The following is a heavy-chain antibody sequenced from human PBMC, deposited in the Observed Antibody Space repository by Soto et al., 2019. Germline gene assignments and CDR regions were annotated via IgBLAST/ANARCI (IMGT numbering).Heavy chain of an antibody. CDR2: IIPIFGTA. CDR1: GGTFNRYA. D-gene: IGHD3-3*01. V-gene: IGHV1-69*13. Sequence: QVQLEQSGAEVKTLGSSVKVSCKASGGTFNRYAISWVRQAPGQGLEWMGGIIPIFGTANYAPQFQDRVAISADESTTTAYMELTSLKSEDTAVYFCARGARFLEWLSFDHWGQGTLVTVSS. CDR3: ARGARFLEWLSFDH. J-gene: IGHJ4*02.